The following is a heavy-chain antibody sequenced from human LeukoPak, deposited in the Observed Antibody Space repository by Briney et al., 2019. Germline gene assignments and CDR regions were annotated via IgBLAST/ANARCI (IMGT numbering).Heavy chain of an antibody. Sequence: PGGSLRLSYAASGFTFSSFDMHWVRQPTGQGLEWVSTIGTASDTYYPGSVEGRFTLSRDNAKNSLYLQMSSLTAGDTAVYYCARGPPRGKYYYMDVWGKGTTVTVSS. CDR3: ARGPPRGKYYYMDV. CDR2: IGTASDT. CDR1: GFTFSSFD. V-gene: IGHV3-13*01. J-gene: IGHJ6*03. D-gene: IGHD1-1*01.